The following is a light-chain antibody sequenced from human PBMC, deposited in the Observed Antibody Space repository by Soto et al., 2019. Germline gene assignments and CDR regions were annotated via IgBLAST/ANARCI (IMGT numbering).Light chain of an antibody. CDR3: SSHASGSTLI. CDR1: SSDVGAYNR. Sequence: QSVLTQPASVSGSPGQSITISCTGTSSDVGAYNRVSWYQQHPDKAPKLMIYDVSDRPSGVSNRFSGSKSANTASLTISGLQAEDEADYYCSSHASGSTLIFGGGTKLTVL. V-gene: IGLV2-14*03. J-gene: IGLJ2*01. CDR2: DVS.